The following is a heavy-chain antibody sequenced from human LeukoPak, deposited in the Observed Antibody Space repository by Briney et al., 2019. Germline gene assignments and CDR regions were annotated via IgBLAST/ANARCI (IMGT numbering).Heavy chain of an antibody. CDR3: ARDTGYGLGVDYGDY. J-gene: IGHJ4*02. V-gene: IGHV3-66*01. D-gene: IGHD3-10*01. Sequence: GGSLRLSCAASGFTVSGNYMSWVRHAPGKGLEWLSVIHRGGNTYYADSVKGRFTLSRDSSKNTVFLQMDTLRAEDTAVYYCARDTGYGLGVDYGDYWGQGTLVTVSS. CDR2: IHRGGNT. CDR1: GFTVSGNY.